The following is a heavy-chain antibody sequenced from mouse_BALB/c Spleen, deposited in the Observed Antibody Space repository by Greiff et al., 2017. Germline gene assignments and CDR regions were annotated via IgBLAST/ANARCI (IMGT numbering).Heavy chain of an antibody. CDR3: ARYFDV. V-gene: IGHV1S81*02. CDR2: INPSNGRT. CDR1: GYTFTSYW. Sequence: QVQLQQPGAELVKPGASVKLSCKASGYTFTSYWMHWVKQRPGQGLEWIGEINPSNGRTNYNEKFTSKATLTVDKSSSTAYMQLSSLTSEDSAVYYCARYFDVWGAGTTVTVSS. J-gene: IGHJ1*01.